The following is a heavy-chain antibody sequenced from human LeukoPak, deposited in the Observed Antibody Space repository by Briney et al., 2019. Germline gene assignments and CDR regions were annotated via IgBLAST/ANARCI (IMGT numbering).Heavy chain of an antibody. CDR2: IYHTGGT. Sequence: SETLSLTCTVSGGSISSTTYYWGWIRQPPGKGLEWIGSIYHTGGTNYNPSLKSRVTISVDTSKDQFSLKLSSVTAADTAVYYCASSSSLYYYMDVWGKGTTVTVSS. CDR1: GGSISSTTYY. CDR3: ASSSSLYYYMDV. D-gene: IGHD6-6*01. V-gene: IGHV4-39*07. J-gene: IGHJ6*03.